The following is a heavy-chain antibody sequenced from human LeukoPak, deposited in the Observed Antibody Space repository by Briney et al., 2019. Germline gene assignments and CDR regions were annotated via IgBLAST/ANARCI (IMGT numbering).Heavy chain of an antibody. CDR3: ARAPYNWNYYYYYMDV. V-gene: IGHV1-8*01. Sequence: SVKVSCKASGYTFTSYDINWVRQATGQGLEWMGWMNPNSGNTGYAQKFQGRVTMTRTTSISTAYMELSSLRSEDTAVYYCARAPYNWNYYYYYMDVWGKGTTVTVSS. CDR1: GYTFTSYD. CDR2: MNPNSGNT. J-gene: IGHJ6*03. D-gene: IGHD1-20*01.